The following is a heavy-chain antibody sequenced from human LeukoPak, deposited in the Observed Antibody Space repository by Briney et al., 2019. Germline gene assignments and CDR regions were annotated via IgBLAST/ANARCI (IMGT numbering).Heavy chain of an antibody. Sequence: PGGSLRLSCAASGFSFSGHYMSWVRQAPGKGAEGISYISGNGGDIAYADSVKGRFTVSSDNAKNSLHLQMNSLRVEDTAVYHCVRHAGIAGGQWGQGTLIAVSS. CDR2: ISGNGGDI. CDR3: VRHAGIAGGQ. J-gene: IGHJ4*02. V-gene: IGHV3/OR16-9*01. CDR1: GFSFSGHY. D-gene: IGHD6-13*01.